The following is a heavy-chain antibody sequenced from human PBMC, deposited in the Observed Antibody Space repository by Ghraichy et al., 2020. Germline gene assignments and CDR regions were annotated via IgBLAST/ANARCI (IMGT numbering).Heavy chain of an antibody. V-gene: IGHV3-23*01. CDR3: AKTCIAARAGPDYYYYYGMDV. D-gene: IGHD6-6*01. Sequence: GGSLRLSCAASGFTFSSYALSWVRQAPGKGLEWVSAISGSGGSTYYADSVKGRFTISRDNSKNTLYLQMNSLRAEDTAVYYCAKTCIAARAGPDYYYYYGMDVWGQGTTVTVSS. CDR2: ISGSGGST. J-gene: IGHJ6*02. CDR1: GFTFSSYA.